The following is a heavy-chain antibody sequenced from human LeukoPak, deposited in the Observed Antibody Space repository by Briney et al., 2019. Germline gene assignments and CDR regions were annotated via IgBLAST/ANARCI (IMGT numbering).Heavy chain of an antibody. V-gene: IGHV3-30-3*01. Sequence: PGGSLRLSCAASGFTFSSYAMHWVRQAPGKGLEWVAVISYDGSNKYYADSVKGRFTISRDNSKNTLYLQMNSLRAEDTAVYYCARDQDSVYLDYWGQGTLVTVSS. CDR1: GFTFSSYA. CDR2: ISYDGSNK. D-gene: IGHD2-15*01. J-gene: IGHJ4*02. CDR3: ARDQDSVYLDY.